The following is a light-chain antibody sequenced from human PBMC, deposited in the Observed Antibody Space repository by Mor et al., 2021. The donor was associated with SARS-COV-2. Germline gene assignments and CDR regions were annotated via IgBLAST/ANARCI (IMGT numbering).Light chain of an antibody. V-gene: IGLV3-25*03. CDR1: TLPDQY. CDR3: QSVDSSGIYAV. Sequence: TARITCSGDTLPDQYIYWYQQKSGQAPLLVIYKDSERPSGISERFSGSSSGTTVTLTISGVQAEDEADYHCQSVDSSGIYAVFGGGTKLTVL. CDR2: KDS. J-gene: IGLJ2*01.